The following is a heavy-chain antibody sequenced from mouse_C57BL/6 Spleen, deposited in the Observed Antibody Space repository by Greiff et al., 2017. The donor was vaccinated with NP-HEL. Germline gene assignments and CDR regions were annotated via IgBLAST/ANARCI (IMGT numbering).Heavy chain of an antibody. Sequence: EVQLQQSGPELVKPGASVKIPCKASGYTFTDYNMDWVKQSHGKSLEWIGDINPNNGGTIYNQKFKGKATLTVDKSSSTAYMELRSLTSEDTAVYYCARVSDGSSPLYAMDYWGQGTSVTVSS. CDR1: GYTFTDYN. CDR3: ARVSDGSSPLYAMDY. V-gene: IGHV1-18*01. CDR2: INPNNGGT. D-gene: IGHD1-1*01. J-gene: IGHJ4*01.